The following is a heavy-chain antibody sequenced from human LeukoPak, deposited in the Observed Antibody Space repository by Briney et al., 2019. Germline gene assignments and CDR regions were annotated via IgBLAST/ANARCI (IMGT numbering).Heavy chain of an antibody. CDR3: AREATERLRSPGGAFDI. D-gene: IGHD4-17*01. V-gene: IGHV4-4*07. Sequence: KASETLSLTCTVSGGSISSYYWSWIRQPAGKGLEWIGRIYTSGSTNYNPSLKSRVTISVDTSKNQFSLKLSSVTAADTAVYYCAREATERLRSPGGAFDIWGQGTMVTVSS. CDR1: GGSISSYY. CDR2: IYTSGST. J-gene: IGHJ3*02.